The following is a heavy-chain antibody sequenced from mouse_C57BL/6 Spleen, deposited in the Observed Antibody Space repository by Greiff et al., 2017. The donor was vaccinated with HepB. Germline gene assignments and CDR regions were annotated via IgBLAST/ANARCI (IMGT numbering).Heavy chain of an antibody. CDR1: GYTFTSYW. CDR2: IDPSDSYT. CDR3: AVMVTTLDY. D-gene: IGHD2-2*01. J-gene: IGHJ2*01. V-gene: IGHV1-50*01. Sequence: QVQLQQPGAELVKPGASVKLSCKASGYTFTSYWMQWVKQRPGQGLEWIGEIDPSDSYTNYNQKFKGKATLNVDTSSSTAYMQLSSLTSEDSAVYYCAVMVTTLDYWGQGTTLTVSS.